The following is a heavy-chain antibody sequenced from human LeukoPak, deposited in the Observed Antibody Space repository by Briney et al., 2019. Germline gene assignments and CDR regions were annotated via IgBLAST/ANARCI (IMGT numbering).Heavy chain of an antibody. Sequence: GGSLTLSCAASGFTFSSYGMHWVRQAPGKGLEWVAVIWYDGSNQDYADSVKGRFTIFRVNTKNTLYLQMNSLRAEDTAVYYCARGRGIAVAGTDYWGQGTLVTVSS. CDR3: ARGRGIAVAGTDY. CDR1: GFTFSSYG. J-gene: IGHJ4*02. D-gene: IGHD6-19*01. V-gene: IGHV3-33*01. CDR2: IWYDGSNQ.